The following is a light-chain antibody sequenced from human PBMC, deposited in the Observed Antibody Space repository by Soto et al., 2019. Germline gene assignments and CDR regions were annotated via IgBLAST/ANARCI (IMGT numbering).Light chain of an antibody. V-gene: IGLV1-47*01. CDR1: SSNIGSNY. J-gene: IGLJ1*01. Sequence: QSVLTQLPSASGTPGQRVTISCSGSSSNIGSNYVYWYQQLPGTAPKLLIYRNNQRPSGVPDRFSGSKSGTSASLAISGLRSEDEADYYCAAWDDSLSGLYVFGTGTQLTVL. CDR2: RNN. CDR3: AAWDDSLSGLYV.